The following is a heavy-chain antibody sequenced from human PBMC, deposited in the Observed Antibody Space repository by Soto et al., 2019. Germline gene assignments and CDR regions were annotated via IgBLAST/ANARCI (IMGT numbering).Heavy chain of an antibody. Sequence: GGSLRLSCAASGFTFSSYGFQWVRQAPGKGLEWVTLMSHDGSKTVYADSVKGRFTISRDNSRNTLYLQMNSLKDEDTAVYYCASGQCGTNCYIFEYWGQGTLVTVPQ. D-gene: IGHD2-8*01. J-gene: IGHJ4*02. V-gene: IGHV3-30*03. CDR3: ASGQCGTNCYIFEY. CDR1: GFTFSSYG. CDR2: MSHDGSKT.